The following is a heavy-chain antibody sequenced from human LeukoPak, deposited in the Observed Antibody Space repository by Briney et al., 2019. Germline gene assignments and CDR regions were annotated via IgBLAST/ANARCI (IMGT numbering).Heavy chain of an antibody. Sequence: ASVKVSCKASGYTFTSYYMHWVRQAPGQGLEWMGWISAYNGNTNYAQKLQGRVTMTTDTSTSTAYMELRSLRSDDTAVYYCARGTTVVDYYMDVWGKGTTVTVSS. CDR3: ARGTTVVDYYMDV. J-gene: IGHJ6*03. CDR1: GYTFTSYY. D-gene: IGHD4-23*01. V-gene: IGHV1-18*04. CDR2: ISAYNGNT.